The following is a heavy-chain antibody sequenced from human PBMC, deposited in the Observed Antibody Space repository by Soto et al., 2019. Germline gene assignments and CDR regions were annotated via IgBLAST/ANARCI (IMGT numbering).Heavy chain of an antibody. CDR2: IYPGDSDT. V-gene: IGHV5-51*01. CDR3: ARRMYYYDSSGYSYYYGMDV. J-gene: IGHJ6*02. CDR1: GYSFTSYW. D-gene: IGHD3-22*01. Sequence: GESLKISCKGSGYSFTSYWIGWVRQMPGKGLEWMGIIYPGDSDTRYSPSFQGQVTISADKSISTAYLQWSSLKASDTAMYYCARRMYYYDSSGYSYYYGMDVWGQGTTVTVS.